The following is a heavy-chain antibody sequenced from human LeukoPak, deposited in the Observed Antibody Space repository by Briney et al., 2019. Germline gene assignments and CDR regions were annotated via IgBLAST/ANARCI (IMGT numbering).Heavy chain of an antibody. CDR3: ARAYYDILTGYFYYYYYMDV. Sequence: GASVKVSCKASGYTFTSYGISWVRQAPGQGLEWMGWIRAYNGNTNYAQKLQGRVTMTTDTSTSTAYMELRSLRSDDTAVYYCARAYYDILTGYFYYYYYMDVWGKGTTVTVSS. V-gene: IGHV1-18*01. CDR2: IRAYNGNT. CDR1: GYTFTSYG. J-gene: IGHJ6*03. D-gene: IGHD3-9*01.